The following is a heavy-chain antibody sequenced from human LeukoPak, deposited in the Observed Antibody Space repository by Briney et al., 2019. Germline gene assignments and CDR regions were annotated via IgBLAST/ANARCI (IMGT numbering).Heavy chain of an antibody. CDR1: GYTFSNYG. V-gene: IGHV3-23*01. D-gene: IGHD3/OR15-3a*01. CDR2: ITGGGVA. J-gene: IGHJ5*02. Sequence: GGSLRLSCAASGYTFSNYGMGWVRQAPGKGLEWVSSITGGGVAYYVDSVKGRFTVSRDNSKNTLYLQINSLTAEDTAFYYCAKGRGTGAVDWFDPWGQGTLVTVSS. CDR3: AKGRGTGAVDWFDP.